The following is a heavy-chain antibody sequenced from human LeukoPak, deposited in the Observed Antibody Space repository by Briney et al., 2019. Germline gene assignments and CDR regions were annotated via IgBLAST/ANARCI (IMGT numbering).Heavy chain of an antibody. CDR1: GYTFTGYY. D-gene: IGHD2-15*01. CDR2: INPNSGGT. Sequence: GASVKVSCKASGYTFTGYYMHWVRQAPGQGLEWMGRINPNSGGTNYAQKFQGRVTTTRDTSISTAYMELSRLRSDDTAVYYCARGIYCSGGSCYRFFDYWGQGTLVTVSS. J-gene: IGHJ4*02. CDR3: ARGIYCSGGSCYRFFDY. V-gene: IGHV1-2*06.